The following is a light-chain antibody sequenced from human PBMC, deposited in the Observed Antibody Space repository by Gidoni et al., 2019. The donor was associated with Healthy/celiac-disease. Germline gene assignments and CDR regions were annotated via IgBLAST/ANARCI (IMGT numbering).Light chain of an antibody. V-gene: IGKV3-20*01. J-gene: IGKJ1*01. CDR3: QQYGSSPWT. CDR2: GAS. Sequence: EIVLTQSPGTLSLSPGERATLSYRASQSVSSSYLAWYQQKPGQAPRLLIYGASSRATGIPDRFSGSGSGTDFTLTISRLEPEDFAVYYCQQYGSSPWTFXQXTKVEIK. CDR1: QSVSSSY.